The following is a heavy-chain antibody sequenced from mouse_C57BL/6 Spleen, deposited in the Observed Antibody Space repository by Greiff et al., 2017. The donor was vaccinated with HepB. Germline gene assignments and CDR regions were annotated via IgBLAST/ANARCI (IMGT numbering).Heavy chain of an antibody. CDR2: IDPSDSYT. J-gene: IGHJ4*01. D-gene: IGHD3-2*02. CDR1: GYTFTSYW. V-gene: IGHV1-69*01. CDR3: ARAQAVLMDY. Sequence: VQLQQPGAELVMPGASVKLSCKASGYTFTSYWMHWVKQRPGQGLEWIGEIDPSDSYTNYNQKFKGKSTLTVDKSSSTAYMQLSSLTSEDSAVYYCARAQAVLMDYWGQGTSVTVSS.